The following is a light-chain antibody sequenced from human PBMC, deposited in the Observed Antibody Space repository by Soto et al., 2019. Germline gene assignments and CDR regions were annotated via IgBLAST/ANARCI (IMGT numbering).Light chain of an antibody. CDR3: QHYNNGPR. J-gene: IGKJ1*01. Sequence: ETVMTQSPATLSVSPGEGATLSCRASQTINNNLAWYQQKPGQAPRLLIYGASRRATGVPARFSGSGSGTEFTLIISSLQSEDFAVYYCQHYNNGPRFGQGTKVDVK. CDR1: QTINNN. V-gene: IGKV3-15*01. CDR2: GAS.